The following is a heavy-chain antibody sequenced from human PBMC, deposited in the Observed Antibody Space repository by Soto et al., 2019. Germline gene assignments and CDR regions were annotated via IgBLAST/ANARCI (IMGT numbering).Heavy chain of an antibody. CDR2: ISGSGGST. D-gene: IGHD2-15*01. CDR1: GFTFSSYP. V-gene: IGHV3-23*01. Sequence: EVQLLESEGDLVQPGGSLRLSCAVSGFTFSSYPMSWVRQAPGKGLEWVSAISGSGGSTYYADSVKGRFTISRDNSKNTLYLQMNSLRAEDTAVYYCAKALLPLSGYCSGGSCYSVEYWGQGTLVTVSS. J-gene: IGHJ4*02. CDR3: AKALLPLSGYCSGGSCYSVEY.